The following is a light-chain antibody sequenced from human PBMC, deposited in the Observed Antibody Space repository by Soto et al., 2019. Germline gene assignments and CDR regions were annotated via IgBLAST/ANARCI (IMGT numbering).Light chain of an antibody. CDR1: QSIGTY. V-gene: IGKV1-33*01. CDR3: QEYDSLAQR. CDR2: DAS. Sequence: DIQITQSPYSLSPSLRGMVNITCLAGQSIGTYLNWFQQKPGKAPKLLIYDASILQAGVPSRFSGHGSGTDFTFTIGSLQPEDIASYYCQEYDSLAQRLGEGTKVDIK. J-gene: IGKJ1*01.